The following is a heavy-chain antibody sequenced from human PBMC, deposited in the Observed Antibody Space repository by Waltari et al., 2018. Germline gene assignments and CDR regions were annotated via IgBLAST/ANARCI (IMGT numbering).Heavy chain of an antibody. D-gene: IGHD6-13*01. CDR1: GGSFSGYY. J-gene: IGHJ3*02. CDR2: INHSGST. Sequence: QVQLQQWGAGLLKPSETLSLTCAVYGGSFSGYYWSWIRQPPGKGLEWIGEINHSGSTNYNPSLKSRVTISVDTSKNQFSLKLSSVTAADTPVYYCARGGAAAVLDAFDIWGQGTMVTVSS. CDR3: ARGGAAAVLDAFDI. V-gene: IGHV4-34*01.